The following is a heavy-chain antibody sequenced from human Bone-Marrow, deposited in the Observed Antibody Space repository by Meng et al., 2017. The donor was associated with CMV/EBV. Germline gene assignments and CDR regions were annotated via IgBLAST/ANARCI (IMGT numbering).Heavy chain of an antibody. Sequence: ASVKVSCKASGYTFTSYGISWVRQAPGQGLEWMGWISAYNGNTNYAQKLQGRVTMTTDTSTSTAYRELRSLRSDDTAVYYCARALPYYYGSGSYGPFDPWGQGTLVTVSS. CDR2: ISAYNGNT. D-gene: IGHD3-10*01. CDR3: ARALPYYYGSGSYGPFDP. V-gene: IGHV1-18*01. J-gene: IGHJ5*02. CDR1: GYTFTSYG.